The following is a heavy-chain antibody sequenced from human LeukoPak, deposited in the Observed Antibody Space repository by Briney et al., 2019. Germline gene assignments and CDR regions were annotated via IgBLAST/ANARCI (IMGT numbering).Heavy chain of an antibody. J-gene: IGHJ6*04. V-gene: IGHV3-48*03. CDR2: ISSSGSTI. Sequence: GGSLRLSCAASGFTFSSHEMNWVRQAPGKGLEWISYISSSGSTIYYADSVKGRFTISRDNAKNSLYLQMNSLRAEDTAVYYCAELGITMIGGVWGKGTTVTISS. CDR1: GFTFSSHE. D-gene: IGHD3-10*02. CDR3: AELGITMIGGV.